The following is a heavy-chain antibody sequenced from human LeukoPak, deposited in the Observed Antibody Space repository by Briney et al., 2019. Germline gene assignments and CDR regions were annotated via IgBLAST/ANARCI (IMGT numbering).Heavy chain of an antibody. CDR2: ISAYNGNT. CDR3: ARDRLYNYGYYGMDV. Sequence: ASVKVSCKSSGYTFTNYGISWVRQAPGQGLKWIGWISAYNGNTNYAQKLQGRVTMTTDTSTSTAYMELRSLRSDDTAVYYCARDRLYNYGYYGMDVWGQGTTVTVSS. D-gene: IGHD5-18*01. J-gene: IGHJ6*02. V-gene: IGHV1-18*01. CDR1: GYTFTNYG.